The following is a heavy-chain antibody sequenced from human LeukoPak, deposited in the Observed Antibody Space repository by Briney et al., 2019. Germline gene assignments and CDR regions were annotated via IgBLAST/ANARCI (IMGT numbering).Heavy chain of an antibody. D-gene: IGHD6-19*01. CDR3: ARDGPVAGVELDQ. V-gene: IGHV3-7*05. J-gene: IGHJ4*02. CDR2: IKQDGSEK. Sequence: QPGGSLRLSCAASGFTFSSYWMSWVRQAPGKGLEWVANIKQDGSEKYYVDSVKGRFTISRDNAKNSLYLQMNSLRAGDTALYYCARDGPVAGVELDQWGQGTLVTVSS. CDR1: GFTFSSYW.